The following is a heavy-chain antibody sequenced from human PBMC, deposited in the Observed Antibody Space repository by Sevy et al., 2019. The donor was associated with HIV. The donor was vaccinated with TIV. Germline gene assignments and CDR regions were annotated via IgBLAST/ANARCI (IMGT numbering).Heavy chain of an antibody. CDR3: ASDDPQAAAGPGAFRY. V-gene: IGHV3-33*08. CDR2: IWYDGNTK. CDR1: GLTLSSYG. J-gene: IGHJ4*02. D-gene: IGHD6-13*01. Sequence: GGSLRLSCAASGLTLSSYGMHWVRQAPGKGPEWVAVIWYDGNTKYNEDSVKGRFSISRDNSKNTLYLQMSGLRPEDTAVYYCASDDPQAAAGPGAFRYWGQGALVTVSS.